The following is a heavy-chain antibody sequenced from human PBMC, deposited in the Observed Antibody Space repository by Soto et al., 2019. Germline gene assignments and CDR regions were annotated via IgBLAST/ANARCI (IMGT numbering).Heavy chain of an antibody. V-gene: IGHV1-24*01. Sequence: ASVKVSCKVSGYTLTELSMHWVRQAPGKGLEWMGGFDPEDGETIYAQKFQGRVTMTEDTSTDTAYMELSSLRSEDTAVYYCATVKVHCSGGSCYWQFFDYWGQGTLVTVSS. CDR3: ATVKVHCSGGSCYWQFFDY. CDR1: GYTLTELS. CDR2: FDPEDGET. J-gene: IGHJ4*02. D-gene: IGHD2-15*01.